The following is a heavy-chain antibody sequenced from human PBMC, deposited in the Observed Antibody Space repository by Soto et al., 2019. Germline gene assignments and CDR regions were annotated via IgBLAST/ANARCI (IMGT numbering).Heavy chain of an antibody. CDR1: GFTFSSYG. D-gene: IGHD6-6*01. J-gene: IGHJ6*02. CDR3: AKDRPDYGMAV. V-gene: IGHV3-30*18. CDR2: ISYDGSNK. Sequence: QVQLVESGGGVVQPGRSLRLSCAASGFTFSSYGMHWVRQAPGKGLEWVAVISYDGSNKYYADSVKGRFTISRDNSKNTLYLQMNSLRAEDTAVYYCAKDRPDYGMAVWGQGTTVTVSS.